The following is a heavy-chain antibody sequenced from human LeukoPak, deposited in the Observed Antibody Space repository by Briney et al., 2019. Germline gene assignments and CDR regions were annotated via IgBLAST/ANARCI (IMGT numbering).Heavy chain of an antibody. D-gene: IGHD1-14*01. Sequence: GGSLRLSCAASGLTFSSHWMHWVRQAPGKGLVWVSRITNDGSSTTYADSVKGRFTISRDNAKNMLYLQVNSLRAEDTAVYCCATQQGGNPAYWGQGTLVTVSS. CDR1: GLTFSSHW. CDR3: ATQQGGNPAY. J-gene: IGHJ4*02. CDR2: ITNDGSST. V-gene: IGHV3-74*01.